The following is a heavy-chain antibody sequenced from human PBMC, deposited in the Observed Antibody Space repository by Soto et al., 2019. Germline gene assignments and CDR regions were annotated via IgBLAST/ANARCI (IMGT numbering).Heavy chain of an antibody. Sequence: PSETLSLTXAVYGGSFSGYSWNWIRQPPGKGLEWIGEINHSGSTNYNPSLKSRVTISLDTSKNQFSLRLTSLTAADTAVYFCARAPQIVAMGRPFDYWGQGILVTVSS. CDR1: GGSFSGYS. CDR3: ARAPQIVAMGRPFDY. J-gene: IGHJ4*02. D-gene: IGHD5-12*01. CDR2: INHSGST. V-gene: IGHV4-34*01.